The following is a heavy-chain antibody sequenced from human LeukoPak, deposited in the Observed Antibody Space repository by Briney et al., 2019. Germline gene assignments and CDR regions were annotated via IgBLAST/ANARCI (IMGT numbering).Heavy chain of an antibody. D-gene: IGHD1-14*01. CDR1: GYTFSNYA. CDR2: IHTNTGNP. CDR3: ARDNVYGQGGADAFDI. Sequence: ASVKVSCKTSGYTFSNYALNWVRQAPGQGFEWMGWIHTNTGNPTYAQGFTGRFVFSLDTSVSTAYLQISSLKSEDTAVYYCARDNVYGQGGADAFDIWGQGTIVTVSS. J-gene: IGHJ3*02. V-gene: IGHV7-4-1*02.